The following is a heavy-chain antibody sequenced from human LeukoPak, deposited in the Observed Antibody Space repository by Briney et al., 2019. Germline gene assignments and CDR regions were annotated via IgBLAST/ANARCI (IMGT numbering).Heavy chain of an antibody. V-gene: IGHV3-7*01. Sequence: PGGSLRLSCAASGIILSDNFMSWIRQAPGRGLEWLASVKGDGSATSYVDSVKGRFTISRDNAKNSLYLQMNSLRADDTALYYCARSRGDFWGQGTLVTVSS. CDR2: VKGDGSAT. CDR1: GIILSDNF. J-gene: IGHJ4*02. CDR3: ARSRGDF.